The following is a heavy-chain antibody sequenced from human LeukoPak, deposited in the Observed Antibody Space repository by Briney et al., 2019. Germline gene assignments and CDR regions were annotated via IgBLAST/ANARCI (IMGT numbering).Heavy chain of an antibody. D-gene: IGHD6-19*01. CDR1: GGSFSGYY. V-gene: IGHV4-34*01. CDR2: INHSGST. CDR3: ARARPRRRAVAGTPFDY. J-gene: IGHJ4*02. Sequence: SETLSLTCAVYGGSFSGYYWSWLRQPPGKGLEWIGEINHSGSTNYNPSLKRRVTISVDTSKNQFSLKLSSVTAADTAVYYCARARPRRRAVAGTPFDYWGQGPLVTVSS.